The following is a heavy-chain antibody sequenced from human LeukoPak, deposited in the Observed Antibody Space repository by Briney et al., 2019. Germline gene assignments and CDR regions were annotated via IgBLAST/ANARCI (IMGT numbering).Heavy chain of an antibody. CDR3: AKLYRSGSYYDAIDY. J-gene: IGHJ4*02. CDR2: ISGSGGST. V-gene: IGHV3-23*01. D-gene: IGHD1-26*01. CDR1: GFTFSTYA. Sequence: GGSLRLSCAASGFTFSTYAMTWVRQAPAKGLEWVSAISGSGGSTYYADSVKGRFTISRDNSKNTLYLQMNSLRAEDTAVYYCAKLYRSGSYYDAIDYWGQETLVTVSS.